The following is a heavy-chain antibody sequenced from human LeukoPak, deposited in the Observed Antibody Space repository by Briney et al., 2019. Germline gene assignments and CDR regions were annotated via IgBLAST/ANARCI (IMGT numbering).Heavy chain of an antibody. D-gene: IGHD1-14*01. CDR2: IYSGGST. J-gene: IGHJ6*02. CDR3: ATGFSRPYYYGMDV. Sequence: GGSLRLSCAASGFTVSSNYMSWVRQAPGKGLEWVSVIYSGGSTYYADSVKGRFTISRDNSKNTLYLQMNSLRAEDTAVYYCATGFSRPYYYGMDVWGQGTTVTVSS. CDR1: GFTVSSNY. V-gene: IGHV3-53*01.